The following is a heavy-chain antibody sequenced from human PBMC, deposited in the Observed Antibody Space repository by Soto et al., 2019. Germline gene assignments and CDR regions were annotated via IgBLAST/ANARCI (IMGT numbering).Heavy chain of an antibody. CDR2: ISGSGGST. CDR1: GFTFSSYA. V-gene: IGHV3-23*01. D-gene: IGHD1-26*01. Sequence: EVQLLESGGGLVQPGGSLRLSCAASGFTFSSYAMSWVRQAPGKGLEWVSAISGSGGSTYYADSVKGRFTISRDNSKNTLYMQMNSLRAEDTAVYYCAKDISGSYYYFDYWGQGTLVTVSS. CDR3: AKDISGSYYYFDY. J-gene: IGHJ4*02.